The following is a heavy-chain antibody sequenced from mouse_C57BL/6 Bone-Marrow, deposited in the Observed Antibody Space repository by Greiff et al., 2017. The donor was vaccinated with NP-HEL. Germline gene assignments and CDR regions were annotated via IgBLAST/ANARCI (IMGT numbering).Heavy chain of an antibody. Sequence: QVQLQQSGAELVMPGASVKLSCKASGYTFTSYWMHWVKQRPGQGLEWIGEIDPSDSYTNYNQKFKGKSTLTVDKSSSTAYMQLSSLTSEDSAVYYCARELLYWYFDVWGTGTTVTVSS. J-gene: IGHJ1*03. V-gene: IGHV1-69*01. D-gene: IGHD1-1*01. CDR1: GYTFTSYW. CDR2: IDPSDSYT. CDR3: ARELLYWYFDV.